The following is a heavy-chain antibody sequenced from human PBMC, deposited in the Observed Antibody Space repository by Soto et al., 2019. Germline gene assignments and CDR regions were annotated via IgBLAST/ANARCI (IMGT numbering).Heavy chain of an antibody. CDR3: ARERCSTGCPMDV. CDR1: GGFISSGGYY. CDR2: IYHTGST. D-gene: IGHD2-2*01. V-gene: IGHV4-31*03. J-gene: IGHJ6*02. Sequence: PSETLSLTCTVSGGFISSGGYYWAWIRQHPGEGLEWIGYIYHTGSTYYNPSLKSRVTISVDTYENQFSLRLSSVTAADTAIYYCARERCSTGCPMDVWGQGATVTVSS.